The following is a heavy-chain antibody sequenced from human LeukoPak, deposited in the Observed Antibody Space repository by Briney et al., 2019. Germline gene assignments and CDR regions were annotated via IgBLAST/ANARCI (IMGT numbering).Heavy chain of an antibody. CDR2: ISSSGSTI. J-gene: IGHJ6*03. CDR3: AKDSSPFWSGYYGRVGYYYYMDV. CDR1: GFTFSDYY. V-gene: IGHV3-11*04. Sequence: PGGSLRLSCAASGFTFSDYYMSWIRQAPGKGLEWVSYISSSGSTIYYADSVKGRFTISRDNSKNTLYLQMNSLRAEDTAVYYCAKDSSPFWSGYYGRVGYYYYMDVWGKGTTVTVSS. D-gene: IGHD3-3*01.